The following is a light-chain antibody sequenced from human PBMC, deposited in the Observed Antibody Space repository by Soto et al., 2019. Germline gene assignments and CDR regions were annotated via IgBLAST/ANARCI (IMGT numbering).Light chain of an antibody. CDR2: WAS. CDR1: QSLLFTSNNKNY. Sequence: DIVMTQSPDSLALSLGERATINCKSSQSLLFTSNNKNYLAWYQQKPGQPPKLLIYWASTRESGVPDRFSGSGSGKDFTLTISSLQAEDVAVYYCHQYYSTLRWTFGQGTKVEIK. CDR3: HQYYSTLRWT. V-gene: IGKV4-1*01. J-gene: IGKJ1*01.